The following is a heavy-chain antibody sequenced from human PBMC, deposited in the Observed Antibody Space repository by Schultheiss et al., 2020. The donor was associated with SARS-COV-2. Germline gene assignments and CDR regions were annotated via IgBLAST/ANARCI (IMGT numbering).Heavy chain of an antibody. CDR2: VYSGGNT. J-gene: IGHJ4*02. V-gene: IGHV4-59*04. CDR1: GGSISSYY. CDR3: ARNYYYDSSGYKN. Sequence: SETLSLTCTVSGGSISSYYWSWIRQPPGKGLEWITTVYSGGNTYYNPSLKSRVTISVDTSKNQFSLKLSSVTAADTAVYYCARNYYYDSSGYKNWGQGTLVTVSS. D-gene: IGHD3-22*01.